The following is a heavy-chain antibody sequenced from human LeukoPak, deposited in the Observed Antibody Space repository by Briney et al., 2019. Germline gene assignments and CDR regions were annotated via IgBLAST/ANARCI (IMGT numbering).Heavy chain of an antibody. CDR3: ARVYSSSWKIGGAFDI. J-gene: IGHJ3*02. CDR2: ISSSSSTI. Sequence: GGSLRLSCAASGFTFSSYSMNWVRQAPGKGPEWVSYISSSSSTIYYADSVKGRFTISRDNAKNSLYLQMNSLRDEDTAVYYCARVYSSSWKIGGAFDIWGQGTMVTVSS. CDR1: GFTFSSYS. V-gene: IGHV3-48*02. D-gene: IGHD6-13*01.